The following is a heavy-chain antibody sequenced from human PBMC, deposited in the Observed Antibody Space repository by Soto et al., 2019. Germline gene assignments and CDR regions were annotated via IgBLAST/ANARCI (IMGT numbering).Heavy chain of an antibody. J-gene: IGHJ4*02. CDR3: ARTTDYGDYVRDFDY. Sequence: ASETLSLTCTVSGGSISSGGYYWSWIRQHPGKGLEWIGYIYYSGSTYYNPSLKSRVTISVDTSKNQFSLKLSSVTAADTAVYYCARTTDYGDYVRDFDYWGQGTLVTVSS. CDR1: GGSISSGGYY. D-gene: IGHD4-17*01. V-gene: IGHV4-31*03. CDR2: IYYSGST.